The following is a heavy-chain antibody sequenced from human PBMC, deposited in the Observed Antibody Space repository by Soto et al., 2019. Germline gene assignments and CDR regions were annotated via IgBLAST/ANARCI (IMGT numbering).Heavy chain of an antibody. V-gene: IGHV3-30*18. CDR1: GFTFSSYG. D-gene: IGHD2-8*01. Sequence: GGSLRLSCAASGFTFSSYGMHWVRQAPGKGLEWVAVISYDGSNKYYADSVKGRFTISRDNSKNTLYLQMNSLRAEDTAVYYCAKGRDIVLMVYASDYYYMDVWGKGTTVTVSS. CDR3: AKGRDIVLMVYASDYYYMDV. CDR2: ISYDGSNK. J-gene: IGHJ6*03.